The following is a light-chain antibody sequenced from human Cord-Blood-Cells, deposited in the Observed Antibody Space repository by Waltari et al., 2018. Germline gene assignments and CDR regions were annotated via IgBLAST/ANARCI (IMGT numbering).Light chain of an antibody. CDR1: SSDVGSYNL. V-gene: IGLV2-23*03. J-gene: IGLJ2*01. Sequence: QSALTQPASVSGSPGQSLTISCTGTSSDVGSYNLVSWYQQHPGKAPKLMIYEGSKRPSGVSTRFSGSKSGNTASLTISGLQAEDEADYYCCSYAGSSTFVVFGGGTKLTVL. CDR2: EGS. CDR3: CSYAGSSTFVV.